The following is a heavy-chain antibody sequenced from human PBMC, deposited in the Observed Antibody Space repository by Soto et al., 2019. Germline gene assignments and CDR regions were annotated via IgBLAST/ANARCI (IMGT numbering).Heavy chain of an antibody. J-gene: IGHJ6*02. D-gene: IGHD6-13*01. CDR1: GYTFTSYY. CDR3: ASSPAYGSSWYGIPPDLSHGMDV. CDR2: INPRGGIT. V-gene: IGHV1-46*01. Sequence: ASVKVSCKASGYTFTSYYIHWVRQAPGQGLEWMGIINPRGGITTYAQKFQGRLTMTGDTSTSTVYMELSSLTSEDTAMYHCASSPAYGSSWYGIPPDLSHGMDVWGQGTTVTV.